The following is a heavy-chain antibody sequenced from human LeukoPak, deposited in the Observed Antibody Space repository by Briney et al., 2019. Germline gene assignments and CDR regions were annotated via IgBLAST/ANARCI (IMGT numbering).Heavy chain of an antibody. V-gene: IGHV3-23*01. J-gene: IGHJ6*03. CDR3: AKERGHPLPNYHMDV. Sequence: GGSLRLSRAASGFTFSSYAMSWVRQAPGKGLEWVSTIVDTGDGTFYADSVRGRFTISRDSSKNTLYLQMNSLRADDTAVYYCAKERGHPLPNYHMDVWGKGTTVTVSS. D-gene: IGHD4/OR15-4a*01. CDR2: IVDTGDGT. CDR1: GFTFSSYA.